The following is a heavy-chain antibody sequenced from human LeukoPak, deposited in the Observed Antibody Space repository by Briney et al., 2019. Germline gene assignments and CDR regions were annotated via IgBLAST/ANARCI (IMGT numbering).Heavy chain of an antibody. V-gene: IGHV4-39*01. CDR2: IYYSGST. D-gene: IGHD3-16*01. J-gene: IGHJ4*02. CDR3: ARLLGAASDY. CDR1: GGSISSSSYY. Sequence: SETLSLTCTVSGGSISSSSYYWGWLRQPPGKGLEWIGSIYYSGSTYYNPSLKSRVTISVDTSKNQFSLKLSSVTAADTAVYYCARLLGAASDYWGQGTLVTVSS.